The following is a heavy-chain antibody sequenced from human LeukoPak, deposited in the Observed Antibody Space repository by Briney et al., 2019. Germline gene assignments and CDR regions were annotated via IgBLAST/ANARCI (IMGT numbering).Heavy chain of an antibody. CDR3: AIDLSCGY. D-gene: IGHD2-21*01. CDR2: ISWSGGST. CDR1: GFTFSSYA. Sequence: GGSLSLSCAASGFTFSSYAMNWVRQAPGKGLEWVSTISWSGGSTYYADSVKGRFTISRDNSKSTLYLHMNSLRAEDTAVYYCAIDLSCGYWGQGTLVTVSS. V-gene: IGHV3-23*01. J-gene: IGHJ4*02.